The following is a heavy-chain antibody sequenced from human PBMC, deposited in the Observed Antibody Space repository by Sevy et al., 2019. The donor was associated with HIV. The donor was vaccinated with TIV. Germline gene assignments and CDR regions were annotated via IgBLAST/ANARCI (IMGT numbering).Heavy chain of an antibody. CDR1: GFTFGDYC. V-gene: IGHV3-49*04. D-gene: IGHD1-1*01. J-gene: IGHJ4*02. CDR2: LKSDVYGGTV. CDR3: TRWNAAQSIFAY. Sequence: GGSLRLSCTASGFTFGDYCMSWVRQAPGKGLEWVAFLKSDVYGGTVDHAASVGGRFVISRHASKTIAYQQMNDLKTGATRVYYSTRWNAAQSIFAYWGQGALVTVSS.